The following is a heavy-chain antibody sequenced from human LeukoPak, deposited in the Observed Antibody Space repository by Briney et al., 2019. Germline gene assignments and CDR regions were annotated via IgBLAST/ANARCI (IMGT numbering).Heavy chain of an antibody. Sequence: SETLSLTCSVSGGPISYYHWTWIRQPAGKGLEWIGRIYTSGSTNYNRSLKSRVTMSVDTSTNEFALELRSVTVADTAVYYCARDRDCTGGSCYYMDVWGKGTTVTVSS. CDR1: GGPISYYH. J-gene: IGHJ6*03. CDR2: IYTSGST. V-gene: IGHV4-4*07. CDR3: ARDRDCTGGSCYYMDV. D-gene: IGHD2-15*01.